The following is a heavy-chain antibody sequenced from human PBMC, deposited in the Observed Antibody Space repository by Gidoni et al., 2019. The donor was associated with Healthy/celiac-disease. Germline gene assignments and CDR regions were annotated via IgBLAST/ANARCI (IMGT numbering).Heavy chain of an antibody. D-gene: IGHD4-4*01. Sequence: QLQLQESGPGLVKPSETLSLTCPVSGGPISSTRYYWGWIRQPPGKGLEWIGSIYYSGSTYYNPSLKSRVTISVDTSKNQFSLKLSSVTAADTAVYYCARHISHRRTVTTWGVYYFDYWGQGTLVTVSS. CDR3: ARHISHRRTVTTWGVYYFDY. J-gene: IGHJ4*02. CDR2: IYYSGST. V-gene: IGHV4-39*01. CDR1: GGPISSTRYY.